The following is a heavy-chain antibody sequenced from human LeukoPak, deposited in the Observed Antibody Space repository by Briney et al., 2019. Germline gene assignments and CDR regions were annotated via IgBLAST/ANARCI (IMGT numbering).Heavy chain of an antibody. CDR3: ARRGSYCTNGVCYTAFDY. V-gene: IGHV4-59*01. Sequence: SETLSLTCTVSGGSISSYYWSWIRQPPGKGLEWIGYIYYSGSTNYNPSLKSRVTISVDTSKNQISLKLSSVTAADTAVYYCARRGSYCTNGVCYTAFDYWGQGTLSPSPQ. D-gene: IGHD2-8*01. J-gene: IGHJ4*02. CDR1: GGSISSYY. CDR2: IYYSGST.